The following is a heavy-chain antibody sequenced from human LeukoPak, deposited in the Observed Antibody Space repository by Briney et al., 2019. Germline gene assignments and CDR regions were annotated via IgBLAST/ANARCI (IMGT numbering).Heavy chain of an antibody. CDR3: AKDFSTIFGVAPFDY. CDR1: GFTFSDYY. CDR2: ISSSGSTI. J-gene: IGHJ4*02. V-gene: IGHV3-11*01. Sequence: GGSLRLSCAASGFTFSDYYMSWIRQAPGKGLEWVSYISSSGSTIYYADSVKGRFTISRDNAKNSLYLQMNSLRAEDTAVYYCAKDFSTIFGVAPFDYWGQGTLVTVSS. D-gene: IGHD3-3*01.